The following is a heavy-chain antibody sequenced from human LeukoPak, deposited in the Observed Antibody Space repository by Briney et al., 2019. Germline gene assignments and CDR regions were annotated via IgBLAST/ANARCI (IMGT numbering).Heavy chain of an antibody. Sequence: SVALSLTCAVYGGSFSGYYWSWIRQPPGKGLEWIGEINHSGSTNYNPSLKSRVTISVDTSKNQFSLKLSSVTAADTAVYYCARIRRNYYDSSGPDYWGQGTLVTVSS. V-gene: IGHV4-34*01. J-gene: IGHJ4*02. D-gene: IGHD3-22*01. CDR3: ARIRRNYYDSSGPDY. CDR2: INHSGST. CDR1: GGSFSGYY.